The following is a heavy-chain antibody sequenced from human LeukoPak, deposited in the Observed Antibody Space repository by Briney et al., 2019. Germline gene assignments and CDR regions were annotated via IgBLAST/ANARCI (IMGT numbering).Heavy chain of an antibody. D-gene: IGHD2-15*01. J-gene: IGHJ4*02. CDR1: GFTFSSYA. Sequence: SGGALRLSCAASGFTFSSYAMSWVRQAPGKGLEWVSAISGSGGSTYYADSVKGRFTISRDNSKNTLYLQMNSRRAEDTAVYYCARDPGVVVAAKGDYWGQGTLVTVSS. CDR3: ARDPGVVVAAKGDY. CDR2: ISGSGGST. V-gene: IGHV3-23*01.